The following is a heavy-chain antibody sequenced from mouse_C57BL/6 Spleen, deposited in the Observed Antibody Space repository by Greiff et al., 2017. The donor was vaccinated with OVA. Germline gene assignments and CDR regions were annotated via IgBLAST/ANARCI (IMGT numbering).Heavy chain of an antibody. D-gene: IGHD2-10*02. CDR3: AKEYGNYEGFAY. V-gene: IGHV2-5*01. CDR1: GFSFTSYG. Sequence: QVQLKESGPGLVQPSPSLSITCTVSGFSFTSYGVHWVRQSPGKGLEWLGVIWRGGGTDYNAAFMSRLSITKDNSKSQVFFKMNSLQADDTAIYYCAKEYGNYEGFAYWGQGTLVTVSA. CDR2: IWRGGGT. J-gene: IGHJ3*01.